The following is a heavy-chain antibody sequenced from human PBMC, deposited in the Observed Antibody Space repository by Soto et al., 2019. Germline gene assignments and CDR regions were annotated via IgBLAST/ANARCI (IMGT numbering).Heavy chain of an antibody. D-gene: IGHD4-17*01. CDR3: ASHTTGY. Sequence: SETLSLTCTVSGGSISSYYWSWIRQPPGKGLEWIGYIYYSGSTNYNPSLKSRVTISVDTSKNQFSLKLSSVTAADTAVYYCASHTTGYWGQGNLVTVSS. J-gene: IGHJ4*02. CDR1: GGSISSYY. V-gene: IGHV4-59*01. CDR2: IYYSGST.